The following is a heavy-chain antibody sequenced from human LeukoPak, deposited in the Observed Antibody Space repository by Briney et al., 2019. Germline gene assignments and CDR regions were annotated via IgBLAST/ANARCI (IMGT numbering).Heavy chain of an antibody. CDR1: GYTFTSYG. D-gene: IGHD3-9*01. Sequence: ASVKVSCKASGYTFTSYGISWVRQAPGQGLEWMGWISAYNGNTNYAQELQGRVTMTTDTSTSTAYMELRSLRSDDTAVYYCARHSTDYDILTYHFDYWGQGTLVTVSS. J-gene: IGHJ4*02. CDR2: ISAYNGNT. CDR3: ARHSTDYDILTYHFDY. V-gene: IGHV1-18*04.